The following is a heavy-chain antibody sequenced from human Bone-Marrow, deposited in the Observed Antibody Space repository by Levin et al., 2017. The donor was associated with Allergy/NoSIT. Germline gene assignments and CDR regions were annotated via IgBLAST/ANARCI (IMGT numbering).Heavy chain of an antibody. CDR3: TREDY. CDR2: INPNSGVT. Sequence: GESLKISCKASGYTFTGYYIHWVRQAPGQGLEWMGWINPNSGVTNYAQNFQGRVTLTRDTSINTAYMDLTGLRSDDTAVYYCTREDYWGQGTLVTVSS. CDR1: GYTFTGYY. V-gene: IGHV1-2*02. J-gene: IGHJ4*02.